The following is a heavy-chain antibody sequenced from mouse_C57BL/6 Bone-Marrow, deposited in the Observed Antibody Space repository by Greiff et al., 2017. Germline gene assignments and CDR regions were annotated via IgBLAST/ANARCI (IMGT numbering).Heavy chain of an antibody. D-gene: IGHD4-1*01. Sequence: QVQLQQSGAELVRPGASVKLSCTASGFNIKDDYMHWVKQRPEQGLEWIGEIYPRSGNTYYNEKFKGKATLTADKSSSTAYMELRSLTSEDAAVYCCARWGNWCFDYWGQGTTLTVSS. CDR1: GFNIKDDY. V-gene: IGHV1-81*01. CDR3: ARWGNWCFDY. CDR2: IYPRSGNT. J-gene: IGHJ2*01.